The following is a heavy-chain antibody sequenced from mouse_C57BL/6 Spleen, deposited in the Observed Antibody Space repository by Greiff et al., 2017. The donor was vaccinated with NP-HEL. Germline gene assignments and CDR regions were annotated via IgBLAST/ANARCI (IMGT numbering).Heavy chain of an antibody. Sequence: QVQLKQSGPGLVAPSQSLSITCTVSGFSLTSYGVHWVRQPPGKGLEWLVVIWSDGSTTYNSALKSRLSISKDNSKSQVFLKMNSLQTDDTAMYYCARHGDYYGPFDYWGQGTTLTVSS. D-gene: IGHD1-1*01. CDR2: IWSDGST. J-gene: IGHJ2*01. CDR3: ARHGDYYGPFDY. CDR1: GFSLTSYG. V-gene: IGHV2-6-1*01.